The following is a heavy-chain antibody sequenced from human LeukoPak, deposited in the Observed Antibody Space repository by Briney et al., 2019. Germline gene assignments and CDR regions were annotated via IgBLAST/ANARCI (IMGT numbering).Heavy chain of an antibody. J-gene: IGHJ4*02. CDR1: GFTFDDYA. CDR3: AKDGACGSDCYGF. Sequence: GRSLRLSCAASGFTFDDYAMHWVRQAPGKGLEWVSGISRDSGTIVYADSVKGRFTISRDNARNSLYLQMNSLRAEDTAVYYCAKDGACGSDCYGFWGQGTLVTVSS. V-gene: IGHV3-9*01. CDR2: ISRDSGTI. D-gene: IGHD2-21*01.